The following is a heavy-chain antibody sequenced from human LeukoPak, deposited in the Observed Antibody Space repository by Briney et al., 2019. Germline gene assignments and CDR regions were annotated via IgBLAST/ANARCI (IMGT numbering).Heavy chain of an antibody. J-gene: IGHJ4*02. CDR3: AKDRWASAHCSGGSCPFHY. Sequence: GGSLRLSCAASGFTFSSYGMHWVRQAPGKGLEWVAFIRYDGSNKYYADSVKGRFPISRDNSKNTLYLQMNSLRAEDTAVYYCAKDRWASAHCSGGSCPFHYWGQGTLVTVSS. CDR1: GFTFSSYG. V-gene: IGHV3-30*02. CDR2: IRYDGSNK. D-gene: IGHD2-15*01.